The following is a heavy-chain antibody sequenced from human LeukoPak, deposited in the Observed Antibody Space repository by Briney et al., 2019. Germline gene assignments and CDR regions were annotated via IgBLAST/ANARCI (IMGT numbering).Heavy chain of an antibody. V-gene: IGHV3-53*01. CDR3: AGGASDAFDI. CDR1: GFTVSSNY. CDR2: IYSGGRT. J-gene: IGHJ3*02. Sequence: GGSLRLSCAASGFTVSSNYMSWVRQAPGKGLEWVSVIYSGGRTYYANSVKGRFTISRDNSKNTLYLQMNSLRAEDTAVCYCAGGASDAFDIWGQGTMVTVSS.